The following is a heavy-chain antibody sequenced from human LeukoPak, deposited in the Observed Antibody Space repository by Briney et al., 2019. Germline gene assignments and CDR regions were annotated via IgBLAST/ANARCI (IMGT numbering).Heavy chain of an antibody. J-gene: IGHJ4*02. CDR3: ARQGDYYDSSGYHAVDY. D-gene: IGHD3-22*01. CDR2: IYYSGST. CDR1: GGSISSSSYY. Sequence: SETLSLTCTVSGGSISSSSYYWGWIRQPPGKGLEWNGSIYYSGSTYYNPSLKSRVTISVDTSKNQFSLKLSSVTAADTAVYYCARQGDYYDSSGYHAVDYWGQGTLVTVSS. V-gene: IGHV4-39*01.